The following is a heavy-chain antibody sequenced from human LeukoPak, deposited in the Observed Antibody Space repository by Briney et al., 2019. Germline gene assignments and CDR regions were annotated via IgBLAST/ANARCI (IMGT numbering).Heavy chain of an antibody. CDR2: ISSSGSTI. D-gene: IGHD3-10*01. CDR3: ARELYGSGSYWNEIGNYYMDV. J-gene: IGHJ6*03. CDR1: GFTFSSYE. Sequence: PGGSLRLSCAASGFTFSSYEMNWVRQAPGKGLEWVSYISSSGSTIYYADSVKGRFTISRDNAKNSLYLQMNSLRAEDTAVYYCARELYGSGSYWNEIGNYYMDVWGKGTTVTISS. V-gene: IGHV3-48*03.